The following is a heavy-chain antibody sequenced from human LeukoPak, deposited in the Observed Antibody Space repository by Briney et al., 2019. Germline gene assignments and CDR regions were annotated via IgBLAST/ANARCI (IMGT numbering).Heavy chain of an antibody. CDR2: ISGSGGST. J-gene: IGHJ4*02. Sequence: PGGSLRLSCAASGFTFSSYAMSWVRQAPGKGWEWISAISGSGGSTSYADSVKGRFTISRANSKNTLYLQMNRLRAKDTAVYYCAKVSCYDFGPFDYWGQGTLVTVSS. CDR3: AKVSCYDFGPFDY. V-gene: IGHV3-23*01. D-gene: IGHD2-15*01. CDR1: GFTFSSYA.